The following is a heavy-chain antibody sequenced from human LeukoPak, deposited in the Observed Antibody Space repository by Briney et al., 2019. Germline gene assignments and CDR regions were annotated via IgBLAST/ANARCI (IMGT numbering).Heavy chain of an antibody. Sequence: GESLKISCKGSGYSFTTYWIGWVRQMPGKGLEWMGIIYPGDSDTRYSPSFQGHVTISADKSISTAYLQWSSLKASDTAMYYCARSEMATVLSQDYWGQGTLVTVSS. J-gene: IGHJ4*02. CDR1: GYSFTTYW. V-gene: IGHV5-51*01. CDR3: ARSEMATVLSQDY. CDR2: IYPGDSDT. D-gene: IGHD5-24*01.